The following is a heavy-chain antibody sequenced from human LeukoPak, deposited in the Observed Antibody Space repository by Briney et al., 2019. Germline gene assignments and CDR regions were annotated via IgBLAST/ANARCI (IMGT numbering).Heavy chain of an antibody. Sequence: SLRLSCAAPGFLFNKARLKRGRPAPRKGPGGGGSIKSKNDGGTADYGSPVKGRFTISRDDSKNTLYLQMNSLISDDTAIYYCTPVMVEDRGFWGQGTLVTVSS. CDR2: IKSKNDGGTA. V-gene: IGHV3-15*01. D-gene: IGHD2-15*01. CDR1: GFLFNKAR. CDR3: TPVMVEDRGF. J-gene: IGHJ4*02.